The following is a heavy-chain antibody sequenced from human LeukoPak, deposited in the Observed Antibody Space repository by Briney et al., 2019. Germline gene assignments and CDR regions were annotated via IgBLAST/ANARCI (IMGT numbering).Heavy chain of an antibody. Sequence: ASVKVSCKASGYTFTGYYMHWVRQAPGQGLEWMGWISAYNGNTNYAQKLQGRVTMTTDTSTSTAYMELRSLRSDDTAVYYCARDRDDSSGYYYHYWGQGTLVTVSS. D-gene: IGHD3-22*01. V-gene: IGHV1-18*04. CDR3: ARDRDDSSGYYYHY. J-gene: IGHJ4*02. CDR1: GYTFTGYY. CDR2: ISAYNGNT.